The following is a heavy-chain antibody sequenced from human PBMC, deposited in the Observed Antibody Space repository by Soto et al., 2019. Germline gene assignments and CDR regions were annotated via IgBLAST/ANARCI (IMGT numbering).Heavy chain of an antibody. CDR1: GYSISSGYY. D-gene: IGHD2-15*01. CDR2: IYHSGST. Sequence: SETLSLTCAVSGYSISSGYYWGWIRQPPGKGLEWIGSIYHSGSTYYNPSLKSRVTISVDTSKNQFSLKLSSVTAADTAVYYCARDQVVVAAKYYWFDPWGQGTLVTVSS. CDR3: ARDQVVVAAKYYWFDP. J-gene: IGHJ5*02. V-gene: IGHV4-38-2*02.